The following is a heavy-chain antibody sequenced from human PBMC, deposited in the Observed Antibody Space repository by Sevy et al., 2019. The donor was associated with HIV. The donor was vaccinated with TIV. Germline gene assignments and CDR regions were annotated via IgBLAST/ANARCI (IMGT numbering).Heavy chain of an antibody. CDR2: ISWNSGSI. V-gene: IGHV3-9*01. J-gene: IGHJ4*02. CDR3: AKVAGLYEGDY. D-gene: IGHD2-8*01. Sequence: GGSLRLSCAASGFTFDDYAMHWVRQAPGKGLEWVSGISWNSGSIGYADSVKGRFTISRDNAKNSLYLQMNSLRAEDTALYYCAKVAGLYEGDYWGQGTLVTVSS. CDR1: GFTFDDYA.